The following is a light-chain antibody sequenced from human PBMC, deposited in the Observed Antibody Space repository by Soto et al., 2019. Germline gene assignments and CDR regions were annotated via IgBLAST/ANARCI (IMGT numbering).Light chain of an antibody. Sequence: QSALAQPASVSGSPGQSITISCTVTSNDVGAYDSVSWYQQHPHKAPQVIIYRGTQRPSGASNRFSASTSGNAASLTISGLQADDEADYFCCSSAPESTYVCGTGTKVTLL. CDR1: SNDVGAYDS. CDR3: CSSAPESTYV. J-gene: IGLJ1*01. V-gene: IGLV2-23*01. CDR2: RGT.